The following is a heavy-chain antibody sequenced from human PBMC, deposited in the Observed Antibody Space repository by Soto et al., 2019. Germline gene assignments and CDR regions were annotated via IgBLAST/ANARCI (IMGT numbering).Heavy chain of an antibody. V-gene: IGHV3-15*07. CDR2: IKSKTDGGTT. D-gene: IGHD6-19*01. J-gene: IGHJ4*02. Sequence: EVQLVESGGGLVKPGGSLRLSCAASGFTFSNVWMNWVRQAPGKGLEWVGRIKSKTDGGTTDYAAPVKGRFTISRDDSKNTLYLQMNSLKTEGPAVYYCTPLALKYSSGWYEFSDWGQGTLVTVSS. CDR1: GFTFSNVW. CDR3: TPLALKYSSGWYEFSD.